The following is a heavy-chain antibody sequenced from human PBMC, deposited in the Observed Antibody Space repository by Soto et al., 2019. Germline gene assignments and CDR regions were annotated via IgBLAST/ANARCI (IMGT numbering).Heavy chain of an antibody. CDR2: INPYTGGT. CDR1: GYTFTGYY. CDR3: ARGGWHIVVVTAIYYGMDV. D-gene: IGHD2-21*02. V-gene: IGHV1-2*02. Sequence: ASVKVSCKASGYTFTGYYVLWVRQAPGQGPECMGWINPYTGGTNYAQKFQGRVTMTRNTSISTAYMELSSLRSEDTAVYYCARGGWHIVVVTAIYYGMDVWGQGTTVTVSS. J-gene: IGHJ6*02.